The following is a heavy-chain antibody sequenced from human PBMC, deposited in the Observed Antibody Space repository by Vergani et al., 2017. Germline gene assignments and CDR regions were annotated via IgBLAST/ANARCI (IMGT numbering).Heavy chain of an antibody. CDR1: IFSFRSYG. Sequence: VQLVESGGGLVKRGGSLRLSCAVSIFSFRSYGMHWVRQAPGKGLEWVASISNDGSDQNYADSVRGRFTVSRDNSQSTLYLQMESLRAEDTAVYYCAKDRLPVTIFGGLDTWGQGTLVTVSS. V-gene: IGHV3-30*18. J-gene: IGHJ5*02. CDR2: ISNDGSDQ. D-gene: IGHD3-3*01. CDR3: AKDRLPVTIFGGLDT.